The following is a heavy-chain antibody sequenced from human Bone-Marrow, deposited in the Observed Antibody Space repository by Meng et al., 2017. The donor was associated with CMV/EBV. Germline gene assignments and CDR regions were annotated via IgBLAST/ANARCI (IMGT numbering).Heavy chain of an antibody. Sequence: CMFSGFSLTTNEVGVGWIRQPPGKALEWLALIYWDDDRRFSPSLKTRLTITKDTTKNQVALTMANMDPVDTATYFCARRLTSGPFDYWGQGILVTVSS. V-gene: IGHV2-5*02. CDR3: ARRLTSGPFDY. J-gene: IGHJ4*02. D-gene: IGHD3-16*01. CDR2: IYWDDDR. CDR1: GFSLTTNEVG.